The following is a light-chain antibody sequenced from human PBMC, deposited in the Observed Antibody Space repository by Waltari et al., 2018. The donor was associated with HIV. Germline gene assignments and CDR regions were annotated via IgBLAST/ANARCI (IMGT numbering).Light chain of an antibody. J-gene: IGLJ1*01. V-gene: IGLV2-14*03. CDR1: NSDVGGYNF. CDR2: DVT. CDR3: SSYTRSSTHYV. Sequence: QSALTQTASVSGSPGQSITISCTGTNSDVGGYNFVSWYQHHPGRAPKLIIYDVTNRPSGVSNRFSGSKSGNTASLTISGLQAEDEADYFYSSYTRSSTHYVFGTGTKVTVL.